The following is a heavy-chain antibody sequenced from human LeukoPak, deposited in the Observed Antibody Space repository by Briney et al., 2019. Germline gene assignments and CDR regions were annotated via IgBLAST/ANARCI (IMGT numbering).Heavy chain of an antibody. D-gene: IGHD6-19*01. CDR3: ARTVGIAVAEDAFAL. V-gene: IGHV4-38-2*02. CDR2: IYYSGDT. J-gene: IGHJ3*01. CDR1: GYSISSGHY. Sequence: ASETLSLTCTVSGYSISSGHYWGWIRQPPGKGLEWIGSIYYSGDTYFNPSLKSRVTISVDTSKNQFSLRLTSVTAADTAVYYCARTVGIAVAEDAFALWGQGTMVTVSS.